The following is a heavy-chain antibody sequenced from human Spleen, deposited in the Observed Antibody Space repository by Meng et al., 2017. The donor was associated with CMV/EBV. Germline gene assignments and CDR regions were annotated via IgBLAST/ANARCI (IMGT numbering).Heavy chain of an antibody. CDR3: AGAGRTFEY. J-gene: IGHJ4*02. Sequence: SVTCRVSGGSVSRGASPWTSVSQHPGKGLEWIGYISHRGSTLYDPSLESRLTISVDTSMNQFSLTLTSVSAADTAVYYCAGAGRTFEYWGQGALVTVSS. V-gene: IGHV4-31*03. CDR2: ISHRGST. D-gene: IGHD1-14*01. CDR1: GGSVSRGASP.